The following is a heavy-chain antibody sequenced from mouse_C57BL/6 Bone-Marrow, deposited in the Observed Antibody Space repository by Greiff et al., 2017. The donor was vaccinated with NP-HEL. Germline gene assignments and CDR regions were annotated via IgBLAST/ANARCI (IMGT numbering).Heavy chain of an antibody. CDR2: INYDGSST. CDR3: ARTVVAPYWYFDV. CDR1: GFTFSDYY. D-gene: IGHD1-1*01. V-gene: IGHV5-16*01. Sequence: EVMLVESEGGLVQPGSSMKLSCTASGFTFSDYYMAWVRQVPEKGLEWVANINYDGSSTYYLDSLKSRFIISRDNAKNILYLQMSSLKSEDTATYYCARTVVAPYWYFDVWGTGTTVTVSS. J-gene: IGHJ1*03.